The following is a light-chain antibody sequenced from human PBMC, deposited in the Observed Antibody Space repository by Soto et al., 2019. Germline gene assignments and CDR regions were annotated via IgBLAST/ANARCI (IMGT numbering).Light chain of an antibody. CDR2: AAS. CDR3: QQYNSYRA. V-gene: IGKV1-16*01. J-gene: IGKJ1*01. CDR1: QGISTY. Sequence: DIQMTHSPSSVSASIGDRVSITCRASQGISTYLGWYQQKPGKAPKLLIYAASSLQTGVPSRFSGSGSGTEFTLTISSLQPDDSATYYCQQYNSYRAFGQGTKVDIK.